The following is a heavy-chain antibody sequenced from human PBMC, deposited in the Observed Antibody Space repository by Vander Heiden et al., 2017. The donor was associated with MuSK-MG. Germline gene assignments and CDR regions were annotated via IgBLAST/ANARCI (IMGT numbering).Heavy chain of an antibody. Sequence: LEWGAVISFDGNNKYYADSVKGRLTIARDNSKNTLFLQMNSLRGDDTAVYYCARSITIFGVALKKGNMDVWGKGTTVTVSS. V-gene: IGHV3-30-3*01. CDR2: ISFDGNNK. J-gene: IGHJ6*03. D-gene: IGHD3-3*01. CDR3: ARSITIFGVALKKGNMDV.